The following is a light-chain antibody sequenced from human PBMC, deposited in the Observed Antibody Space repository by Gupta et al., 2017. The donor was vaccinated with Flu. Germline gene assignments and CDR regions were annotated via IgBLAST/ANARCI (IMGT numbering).Light chain of an antibody. J-gene: IGLJ2*01. V-gene: IGLV8-61*01. CDR2: STN. CDR3: ALYMGSGISV. Sequence: TVVNQDPSLSVAPGGSSSLTCGLSSGSVSTGHTPSWYQQIPGQAPRTLIYSTNSRSSGVPDRFSGSILGNQAALAITGAQGDDESEYYCALYMGSGISVFGSGTKLTVL. CDR1: SGSVSTGHT.